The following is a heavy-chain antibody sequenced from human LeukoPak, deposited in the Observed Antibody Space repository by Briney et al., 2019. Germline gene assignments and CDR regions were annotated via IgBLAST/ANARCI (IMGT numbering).Heavy chain of an antibody. Sequence: PGGSLRLSCAASGFTVSSNYMSWVRQAPGKGLEWVSAISGSGSSTYYADSVKGRFTISRDNSKNTLYLQMNSLRAEDTAVYYCAKERSMSSSTLLVGDYWGQGILVTVSS. D-gene: IGHD2-2*01. CDR1: GFTVSSNY. CDR3: AKERSMSSSTLLVGDY. J-gene: IGHJ4*02. CDR2: ISGSGSST. V-gene: IGHV3-23*01.